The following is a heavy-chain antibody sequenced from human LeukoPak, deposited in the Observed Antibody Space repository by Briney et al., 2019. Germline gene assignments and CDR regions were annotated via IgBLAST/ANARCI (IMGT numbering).Heavy chain of an antibody. D-gene: IGHD6-25*01. V-gene: IGHV3-66*03. CDR1: GFTVSNYY. Sequence: GGSLRLSCAFSGFTVSNYYMNWVRQAPGKGLEWVSLLRGSGETFYADSVKGRSTISRDDSKNTIYLQMNSLRVEDTAVYFCARDRAATQEGVEFDPWGQGTLVTVSS. CDR3: ARDRAATQEGVEFDP. CDR2: LRGSGET. J-gene: IGHJ5*02.